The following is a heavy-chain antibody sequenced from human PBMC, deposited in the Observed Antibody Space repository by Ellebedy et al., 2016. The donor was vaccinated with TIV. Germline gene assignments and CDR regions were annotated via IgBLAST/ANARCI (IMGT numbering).Heavy chain of an antibody. J-gene: IGHJ4*02. Sequence: LRLSXSVPGGSINSGDYYWSWIRQPPGKGLEWLGYIYYSGTTYYNTSLKSRITISVDTSKNQFSLRLSSVTAADTAVYFCARETDFWSDSSYFDYWGQGILVTISS. CDR3: ARETDFWSDSSYFDY. V-gene: IGHV4-30-4*01. D-gene: IGHD3-3*01. CDR2: IYYSGTT. CDR1: GGSINSGDYY.